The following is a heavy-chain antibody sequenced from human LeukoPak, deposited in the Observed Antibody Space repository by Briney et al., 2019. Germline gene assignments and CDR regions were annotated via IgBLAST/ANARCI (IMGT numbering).Heavy chain of an antibody. CDR2: IYHSGST. J-gene: IGHJ5*02. Sequence: KPSETLSLTCAASGYSISSGYYWGWIRQPPGKGLEWIGSIYHSGSTYYNPSLKSRVTISVDTSKNQFSLKLSSVTAADTAVYYCASTIFGVVRGYNWFDPWGQGTLVTVSS. V-gene: IGHV4-38-2*01. CDR1: GYSISSGYY. D-gene: IGHD3-3*01. CDR3: ASTIFGVVRGYNWFDP.